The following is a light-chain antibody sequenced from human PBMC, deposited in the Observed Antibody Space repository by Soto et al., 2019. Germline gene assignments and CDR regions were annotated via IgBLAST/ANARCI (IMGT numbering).Light chain of an antibody. CDR3: CSYAGSSTLV. J-gene: IGLJ2*01. CDR2: EVS. CDR1: ASDIGGFNY. V-gene: IGLV2-14*01. Sequence: QSALTQPASVSGSPGQSITISCAGTASDIGGFNYVSWYQQYPGEAPKLLLYEVSNRPSGISKRFSGSKSGTTASLTISGLQAEDEADYYCCSYAGSSTLVFGGGTKVTVL.